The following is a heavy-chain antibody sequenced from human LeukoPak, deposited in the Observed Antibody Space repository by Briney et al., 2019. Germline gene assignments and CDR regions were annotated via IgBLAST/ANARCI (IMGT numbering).Heavy chain of an antibody. J-gene: IGHJ4*02. D-gene: IGHD3/OR15-3a*01. Sequence: PSETLSLTCTVSGGSISSDRFYWTWVRQPPGKGLEWIGRIKGSITTYNHSLKRRVNISVDTSTNQFSLKFHFLTVADTAVYYCARVPDWTYAADYWGQGTLVSVSS. CDR2: IKGSIT. CDR1: GGSISSDRFY. V-gene: IGHV4-61*02. CDR3: ARVPDWTYAADY.